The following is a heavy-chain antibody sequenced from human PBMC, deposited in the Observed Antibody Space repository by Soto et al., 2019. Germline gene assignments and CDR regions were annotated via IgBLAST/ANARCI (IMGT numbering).Heavy chain of an antibody. D-gene: IGHD3-9*01. CDR1: GCSISSGGYY. CDR2: IYYSGST. V-gene: IGHV4-31*03. CDR3: ARGPVYYDILTGYYYYGMDV. J-gene: IGHJ6*02. Sequence: PSETLSLPCPVSGCSISSGGYYWSWIRQHPGKGLEWIGYIYYSGSTYYNPSLKSRVTISVDTSKNQFSLKLSSVTAADTAVYYCARGPVYYDILTGYYYYGMDVWGQGTTVTVSS.